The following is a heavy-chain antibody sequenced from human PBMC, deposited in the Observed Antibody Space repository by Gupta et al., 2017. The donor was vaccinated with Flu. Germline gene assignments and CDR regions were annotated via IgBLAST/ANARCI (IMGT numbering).Heavy chain of an antibody. J-gene: IGHJ4*02. V-gene: IGHV3-48*01. CDR2: ISSSSSTI. Sequence: EVQLVESGGGLVQPGGSLRLSCAASGFTFSSYSMNWVRQAPGKGLEWVSYISSSSSTIYDADSVKGRFTISRDNAKNSLYLQMNSLRAEDTAVYYDARRNGDYRIDYGGQGTLVTVSS. CDR1: GFTFSSYS. CDR3: ARRNGDYRIDY. D-gene: IGHD4-17*01.